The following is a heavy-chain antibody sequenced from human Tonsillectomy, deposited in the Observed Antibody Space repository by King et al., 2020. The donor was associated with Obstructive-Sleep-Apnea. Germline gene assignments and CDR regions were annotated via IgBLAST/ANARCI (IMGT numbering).Heavy chain of an antibody. V-gene: IGHV4-31*03. CDR3: ARGLCSGGSCYYYYGMDV. CDR1: GGSISSGGHF. D-gene: IGHD2-15*01. Sequence: QLQESGPGLVKPSQTLSLTCTVSGGSISSGGHFWSWIRQHPGKGLEWIGYIYYSGSTYYNPSLRSRVTISVDTTKNQFSLKLTSVTAADTAVYYCARGLCSGGSCYYYYGMDVWGQGTTVTVSS. J-gene: IGHJ6*01. CDR2: IYYSGST.